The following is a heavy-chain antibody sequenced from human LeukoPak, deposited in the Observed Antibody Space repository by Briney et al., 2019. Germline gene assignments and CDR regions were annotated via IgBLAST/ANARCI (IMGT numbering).Heavy chain of an antibody. Sequence: SETLSLTCTVSGGSISSGSYYWSWIRQPAGKGLEWIGRIYTSGSTNYNPSLKSRVTISVDTSKNQFSLKLSSVTAADTAVYYCARDRSVEEDYYFDYWGQGTLVTVSS. J-gene: IGHJ4*02. D-gene: IGHD3-10*01. CDR2: IYTSGST. V-gene: IGHV4-61*02. CDR1: GGSISSGSYY. CDR3: ARDRSVEEDYYFDY.